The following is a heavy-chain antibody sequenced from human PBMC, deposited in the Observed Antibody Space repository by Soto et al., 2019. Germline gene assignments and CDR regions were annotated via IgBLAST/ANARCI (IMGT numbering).Heavy chain of an antibody. V-gene: IGHV4-59*01. Sequence: SDTLSLTCTISGRSICSYYWSWIRQPPGKGLEWIGYIYYSGSTNYNPSLKSRVTISVDTSKNQFSLKLSSVTAADTAVYYCAKNYGNAFDIWGQGTMVTVS. D-gene: IGHD3-10*01. CDR3: AKNYGNAFDI. CDR2: IYYSGST. CDR1: GRSICSYY. J-gene: IGHJ3*02.